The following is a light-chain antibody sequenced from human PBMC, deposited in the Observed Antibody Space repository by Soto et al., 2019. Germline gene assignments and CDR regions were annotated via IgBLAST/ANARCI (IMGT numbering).Light chain of an antibody. CDR1: SSNIGAGYD. CDR2: GNS. V-gene: IGLV1-40*01. J-gene: IGLJ1*01. Sequence: QSVLTQPPSVSGAPGQRVTISCTGSSSNIGAGYDVHWYQQLPGTAPKLLIYGNSNRPSGVPDRFSGSKSGTSASLAITGLQAEDEADYYCQSYDSSLPGGNYVFGTGTKVTVL. CDR3: QSYDSSLPGGNYV.